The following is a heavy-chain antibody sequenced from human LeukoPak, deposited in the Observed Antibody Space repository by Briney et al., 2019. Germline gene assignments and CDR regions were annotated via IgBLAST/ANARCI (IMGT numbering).Heavy chain of an antibody. Sequence: GGPLRLSCAASGFTFSSYGMHWVRQAPGKGLEWVAVISYDGSNKYYADSVKGRFTISRDNSKNTLYLQMNSLRAEDTAVYYCAKDGRVGAAYYFDYWGQGTLVTVSS. J-gene: IGHJ4*02. CDR1: GFTFSSYG. D-gene: IGHD1-26*01. V-gene: IGHV3-30*18. CDR3: AKDGRVGAAYYFDY. CDR2: ISYDGSNK.